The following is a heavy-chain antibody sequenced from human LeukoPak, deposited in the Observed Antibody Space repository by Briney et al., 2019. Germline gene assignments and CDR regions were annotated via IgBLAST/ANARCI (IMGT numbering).Heavy chain of an antibody. Sequence: GASVKVSCKASGYTFTSYDINWVRQATGQGLEWMGWMNPNSGNTGYAQKFQGRVTMTRNTSMSTAYMELSSLRSEDTAVYYCARGLTRYFDLSNAFDIWGQGTMVTVSS. CDR1: GYTFTSYD. J-gene: IGHJ3*02. V-gene: IGHV1-8*01. CDR3: ARGLTRYFDLSNAFDI. CDR2: MNPNSGNT. D-gene: IGHD3-9*01.